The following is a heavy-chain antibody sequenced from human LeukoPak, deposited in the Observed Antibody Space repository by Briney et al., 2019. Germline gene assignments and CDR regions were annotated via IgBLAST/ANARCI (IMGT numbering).Heavy chain of an antibody. J-gene: IGHJ4*02. D-gene: IGHD3-22*01. CDR2: INWNGDSE. CDR3: AGGSIAIYYYESSGYFGY. CDR1: GFTFDDYG. V-gene: IGHV3-20*04. Sequence: GGALRLSCAASGFTFDDYGMSWVRQAPGKGLEWVYGINWNGDSEGYDESVKGRFTISRDNAKNYLYLQRNSLRAEETALYYCAGGSIAIYYYESSGYFGYWSQGTLVTVSS.